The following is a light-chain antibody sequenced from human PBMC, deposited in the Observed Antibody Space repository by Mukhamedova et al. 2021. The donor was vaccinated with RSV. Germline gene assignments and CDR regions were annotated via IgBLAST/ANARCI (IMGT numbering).Light chain of an antibody. J-gene: IGKJ1*01. CDR3: QTYGSSPRT. Sequence: LIYGVSSRATGISDRFSGSGFETEFTLTISSLEPEDFAVYFCQTYGSSPRTFGQGTKVEIK. CDR2: GVS. V-gene: IGKV3-20*01.